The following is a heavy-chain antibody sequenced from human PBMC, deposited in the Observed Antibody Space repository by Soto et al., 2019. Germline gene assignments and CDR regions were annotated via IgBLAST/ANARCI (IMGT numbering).Heavy chain of an antibody. Sequence: ASVKVSCKASGYIFTSYYLHWVRQAPGQGIEWMGWINPFDGGRMFAQSFQGRVTMTRDTSTSTVYMELSSLRSEDTAVYYCSRVDPGEPSPFAPGGQEPLVTVSS. CDR2: INPFDGGR. CDR1: GYIFTSYY. J-gene: IGHJ5*02. CDR3: SRVDPGEPSPFAP. D-gene: IGHD3-16*01. V-gene: IGHV1-46*03.